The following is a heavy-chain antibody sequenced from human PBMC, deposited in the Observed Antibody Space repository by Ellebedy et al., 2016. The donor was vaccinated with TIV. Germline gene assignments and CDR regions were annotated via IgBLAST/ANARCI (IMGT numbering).Heavy chain of an antibody. J-gene: IGHJ4*02. CDR2: INPKRGGT. V-gene: IGHV1-2*02. CDR1: GYTFTGYY. CDR3: ARNYGSGLNNFDY. Sequence: AASVKVSCKASGYTFTGYYLHWVRQAPGQGLEWMGWINPKRGGTSYAQKFQGRVTMTRDTSISTAYMELSRLRSDDTAVYYCARNYGSGLNNFDYWGQGTLVTVSS. D-gene: IGHD3-10*01.